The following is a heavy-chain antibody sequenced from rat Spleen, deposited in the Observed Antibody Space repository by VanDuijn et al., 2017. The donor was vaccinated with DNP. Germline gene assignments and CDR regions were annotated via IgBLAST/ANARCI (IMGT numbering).Heavy chain of an antibody. Sequence: EVQLQESGPGLVKPSQSLSLTCSVTGYSITSNYWGWIRKFPGNKMEWIGHISYSGSTSYNPSLKSRTSITRDTSKNQFFLQLNSLTTEDTSTYYCARLSYNNYCDYWGQGVMVTVSS. V-gene: IGHV3-1*01. CDR3: ARLSYNNYCDY. CDR2: ISYSGST. D-gene: IGHD1-10*01. CDR1: GYSITSNY. J-gene: IGHJ2*01.